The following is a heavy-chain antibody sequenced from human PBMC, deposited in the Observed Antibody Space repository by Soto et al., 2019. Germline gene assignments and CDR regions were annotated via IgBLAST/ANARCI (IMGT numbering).Heavy chain of an antibody. CDR3: AKDAKGASAPYFFDD. V-gene: IGHV3-23*01. J-gene: IGHJ4*02. CDR1: GFTFDSYA. Sequence: EVQLLESGGGLVQPGGSLRLSCAASGFTFDSYAMSWVRQAPGKGLEWVSGLSGSGGIAYYADSVKGRFTISRDNSNNRVYLEMSSLRGEDTAIYYCAKDAKGASAPYFFDDWGQGIQVTVSS. CDR2: LSGSGGIA. D-gene: IGHD6-13*01.